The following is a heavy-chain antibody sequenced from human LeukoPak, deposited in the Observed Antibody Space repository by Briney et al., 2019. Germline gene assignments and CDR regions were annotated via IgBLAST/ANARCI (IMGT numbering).Heavy chain of an antibody. CDR1: GYTFTNYG. Sequence: ASVKVSCKASGYTFTNYGISWVRQAPGQGLEWMGWISAYNGNTNYAQKLQGRVTMTTDTSTCTAYMELRSLRSDDTAVYYCARVPTNRVYVIKDYFDYWGQGTLVTVSS. CDR2: ISAYNGNT. V-gene: IGHV1-18*01. CDR3: ARVPTNRVYVIKDYFDY. D-gene: IGHD2-8*01. J-gene: IGHJ4*02.